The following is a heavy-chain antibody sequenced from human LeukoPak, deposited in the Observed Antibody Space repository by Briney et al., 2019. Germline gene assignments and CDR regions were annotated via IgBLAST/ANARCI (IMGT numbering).Heavy chain of an antibody. D-gene: IGHD5-24*01. Sequence: GGSLRPSCAASGFSFSDYWMSWVRQAPGKGLEWVANVKPDGSEKYYVDSVKGRFTISRDNARNSLYLQMDSLRAEDTAVYYCANLWEMGYWGQGTLVTVSS. V-gene: IGHV3-7*01. CDR1: GFSFSDYW. J-gene: IGHJ4*02. CDR3: ANLWEMGY. CDR2: VKPDGSEK.